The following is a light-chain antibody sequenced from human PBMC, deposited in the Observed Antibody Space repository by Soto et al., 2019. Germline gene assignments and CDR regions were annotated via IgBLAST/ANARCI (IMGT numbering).Light chain of an antibody. CDR3: QSYDSGVTGSV. CDR1: GPNIGAGFD. CDR2: SNT. Sequence: QAVVTQPPSVSGAQGKTFTFPCTGSGPNIGAGFDVHWYQQVPGTAPKLVLYSNTARPSGVPDRFSGSRSGSSGSLAITGLQPEDEADYYCQSYDSGVTGSVFGTGTKVTVL. V-gene: IGLV1-40*01. J-gene: IGLJ1*01.